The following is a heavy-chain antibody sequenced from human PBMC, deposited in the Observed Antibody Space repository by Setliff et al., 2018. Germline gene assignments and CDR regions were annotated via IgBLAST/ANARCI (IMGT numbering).Heavy chain of an antibody. CDR3: ARVGSKPQLGWFDP. J-gene: IGHJ5*02. CDR1: GFTFGTYW. D-gene: IGHD1-26*01. V-gene: IGHV3-74*03. Sequence: GGSLRLSCVTSGFTFGTYWMHWVRQAPGQGLVWVARISTDGSSITYADSVKGRFTISRDNARNTLYLQMNSLTAEDTAVYYCARVGSKPQLGWFDPWGQGTRVTVSS. CDR2: ISTDGSSI.